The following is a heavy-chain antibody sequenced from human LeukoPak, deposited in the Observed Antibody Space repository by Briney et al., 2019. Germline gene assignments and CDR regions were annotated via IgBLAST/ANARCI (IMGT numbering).Heavy chain of an antibody. Sequence: GGSLRLSCAASGFTFDAESMDWVRQAPGKGLEWISYISSTSRTITCADSVKGRFPISRDNAKNSLYLQMNSLRAEDTAVYYCVRDLGSGNWFDPWGQGTLVTVSS. D-gene: IGHD3-10*01. CDR1: GFTFDAES. CDR2: ISSTSRTI. J-gene: IGHJ5*02. CDR3: VRDLGSGNWFDP. V-gene: IGHV3-48*04.